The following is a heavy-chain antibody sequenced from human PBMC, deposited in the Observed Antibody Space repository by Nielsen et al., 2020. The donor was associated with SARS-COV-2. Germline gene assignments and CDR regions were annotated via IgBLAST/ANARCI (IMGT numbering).Heavy chain of an antibody. CDR2: ILHYGGNV. CDR1: GFSFMTYN. D-gene: IGHD3-3*02. CDR3: ARDAYADLIYGMDV. J-gene: IGHJ6*02. Sequence: GESLKISCTASGFSFMTYNMHWVRQAPGKGLEWVAAILHYGGNVYHADSVKGRFTISRDNSRNTLYLQMNTLRPEDTAVYSCARDAYADLIYGMDVWGRGTTVTVSS. V-gene: IGHV3-30*04.